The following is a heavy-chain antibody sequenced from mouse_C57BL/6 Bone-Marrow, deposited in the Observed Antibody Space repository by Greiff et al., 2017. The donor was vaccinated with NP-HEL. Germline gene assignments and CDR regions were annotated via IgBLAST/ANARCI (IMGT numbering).Heavy chain of an antibody. CDR1: GYAFSSSW. CDR3: ARGVYEYGRSVDD. J-gene: IGHJ4*01. CDR2: INPGNGDT. D-gene: IGHD2-4*01. V-gene: IGHV1-82*01. Sequence: VQLQQSGPELVKPGASVKISCKASGYAFSSSWMNWVKQRPGKGLAWIGRINPGNGDTNYHGQFKGKATLTADKSSSPAYMQLSRLTSEDSAVYFGARGVYEYGRSVDDWGQGTSVTVSS.